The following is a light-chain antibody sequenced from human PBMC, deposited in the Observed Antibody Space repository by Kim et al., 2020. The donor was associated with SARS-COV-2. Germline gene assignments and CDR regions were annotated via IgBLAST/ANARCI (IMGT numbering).Light chain of an antibody. V-gene: IGLV2-11*01. CDR1: SSDVGGYNY. CDR3: CSYAGSYTVV. Sequence: QSALTQPRSVSGSPGQSVTISCTGTSSDVGGYNYVSWYQQHPGKAPKLMSYDVSKRPSGLPDRFSGSKSGNTASLTVSGLQAEDEADYYCCSYAGSYTVVFGGGTQRTVL. J-gene: IGLJ2*01. CDR2: DVS.